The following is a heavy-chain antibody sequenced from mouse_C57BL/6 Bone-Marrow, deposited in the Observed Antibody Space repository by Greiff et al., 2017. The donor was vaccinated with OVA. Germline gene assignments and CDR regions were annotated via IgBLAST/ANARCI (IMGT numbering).Heavy chain of an antibody. CDR3: ARCLYGNYGAY. J-gene: IGHJ3*01. CDR2: IYPRSGNT. Sequence: VQLQQSGAELARPGASVKLSCKASGYTFTSYGISWVKQRTGQGLEWIGEIYPRSGNTYYNEKFKGKATLTADKSSSTAYMELRSLTSEDSAVYFCARCLYGNYGAYWGQGTLVTVSA. V-gene: IGHV1-81*01. CDR1: GYTFTSYG. D-gene: IGHD2-1*01.